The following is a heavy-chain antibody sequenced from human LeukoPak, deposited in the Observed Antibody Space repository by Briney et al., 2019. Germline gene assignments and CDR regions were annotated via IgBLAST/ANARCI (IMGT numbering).Heavy chain of an antibody. CDR1: GFTFSSYA. CDR2: ISGSGGSI. V-gene: IGHV3-23*01. CDR3: AKDPRQWLVPTQFDY. J-gene: IGHJ4*02. D-gene: IGHD6-19*01. Sequence: PGGSLRLSCAASGFTFSSYAVSWVRQAPGKGLEWVSAISGSGGSIYYADSVKGRFTISRDNSKNTLCLQMNSLRAEDTAVYYCAKDPRQWLVPTQFDYWGQGTLVTVSS.